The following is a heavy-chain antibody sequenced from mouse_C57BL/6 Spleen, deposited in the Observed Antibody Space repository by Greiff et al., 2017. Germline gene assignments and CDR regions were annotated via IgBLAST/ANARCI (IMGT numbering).Heavy chain of an antibody. D-gene: IGHD2-2*01. Sequence: VQRVESGAELVKPGASVKLSCKASGYTFTSYWMQWVKQRPGQGLEWIGEFDPSDSYTNYKQKFKGKATLTVDTSSCTAYMQLSSLTSEDSAVYYDATRGLRQGWDFDGWGTEATVTVSS. CDR3: ATRGLRQGWDFDG. CDR1: GYTFTSYW. J-gene: IGHJ1*03. V-gene: IGHV1-50*01. CDR2: FDPSDSYT.